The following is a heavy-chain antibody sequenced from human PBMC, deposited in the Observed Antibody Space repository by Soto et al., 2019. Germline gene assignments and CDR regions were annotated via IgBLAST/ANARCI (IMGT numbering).Heavy chain of an antibody. CDR3: ARRISSSWYGDAFDI. CDR1: GGSISSYY. J-gene: IGHJ3*02. CDR2: TYYSGST. D-gene: IGHD6-13*01. Sequence: SETLSLTCTVSGGSISSYYWSWIRQPPGKGLEWIGYTYYSGSTNYNPSLKSRVTISVDTSKNQFSLKLSSVTAADTAVYYCARRISSSWYGDAFDIWGQGTMVTVSS. V-gene: IGHV4-59*01.